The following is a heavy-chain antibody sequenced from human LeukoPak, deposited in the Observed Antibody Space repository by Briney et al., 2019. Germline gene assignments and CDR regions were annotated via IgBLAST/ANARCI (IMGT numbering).Heavy chain of an antibody. V-gene: IGHV3-21*01. J-gene: IGHJ4*02. D-gene: IGHD6-13*01. Sequence: GGSLRLSCAASGFTFGDYSMIWVRQAPGRGLEFVSSLSGGSSYIFYAGSLKGRFTVSRDNAKGSLYLQMNSLRAEDTAVYYCAKGDHASSWYTAIGYWGQGARVTVSS. CDR2: LSGGSSYI. CDR3: AKGDHASSWYTAIGY. CDR1: GFTFGDYS.